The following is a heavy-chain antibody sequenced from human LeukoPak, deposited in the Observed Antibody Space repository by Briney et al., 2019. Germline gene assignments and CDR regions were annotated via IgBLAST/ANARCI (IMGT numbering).Heavy chain of an antibody. V-gene: IGHV1-46*01. CDR2: INPSGGST. J-gene: IGHJ6*02. CDR3: ASRILEMATIDYHGMDV. Sequence: ASVKVSCKASGYTFTSYYMHWVRQAPGQGLEWMGIINPSGGSTSYAQKFQGRVTMTRDTSTSTVYMELSSLRSEDTAVYYCASRILEMATIDYHGMDVWGQGTTVTVSS. D-gene: IGHD5-24*01. CDR1: GYTFTSYY.